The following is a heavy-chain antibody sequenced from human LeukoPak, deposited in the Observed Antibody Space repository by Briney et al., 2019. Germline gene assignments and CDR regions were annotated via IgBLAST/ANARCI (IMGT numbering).Heavy chain of an antibody. CDR1: GFTFSSYA. CDR3: AKAGYSYGTPFFDY. CDR2: TSGSGGSS. V-gene: IGHV3-23*01. J-gene: IGHJ4*02. Sequence: PGGSLRLSCAASGFTFSSYAMIWVRQAPGKGLGWVSTTSGSGGSSYYADSVKGRFTISRDNSKNTLYLQMNSLRADDTAVYYCAKAGYSYGTPFFDYWGQGTLVTVSS. D-gene: IGHD5-18*01.